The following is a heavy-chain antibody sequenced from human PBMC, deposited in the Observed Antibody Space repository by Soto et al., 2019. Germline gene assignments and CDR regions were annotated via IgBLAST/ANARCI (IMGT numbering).Heavy chain of an antibody. CDR1: GFTFSSYA. CDR2: ISYDGSNK. V-gene: IGHV3-30-3*01. J-gene: IGHJ4*02. CDR3: ARGVVPAAISPIDY. Sequence: PGGSLRLSCAASGFTFSSYAMHWVRQAPGKGLEWVAVISYDGSNKYYADSVKGRFTISRDNSKNTLYLQMNSLRAEDTAVYYCARGVVPAAISPIDYWGQGTLVTVSS. D-gene: IGHD2-2*02.